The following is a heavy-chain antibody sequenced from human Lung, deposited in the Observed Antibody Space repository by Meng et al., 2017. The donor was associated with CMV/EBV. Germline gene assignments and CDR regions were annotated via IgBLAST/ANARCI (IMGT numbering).Heavy chain of an antibody. D-gene: IGHD4-11*01. CDR2: IWFDGSQK. CDR3: AKETTPQDDGQYV. J-gene: IGHJ4*02. Sequence: GGSXRLXCEASGFDFKEFGMHWVRQAPGKGLEWVAVIWFDGSQKYYGDSVKGRFTISRNNPTNMLSLKMDNLKKEDTAVYYCAKETTPQDDGQYVWGQGPLVTVSS. CDR1: GFDFKEFG. V-gene: IGHV3-33*03.